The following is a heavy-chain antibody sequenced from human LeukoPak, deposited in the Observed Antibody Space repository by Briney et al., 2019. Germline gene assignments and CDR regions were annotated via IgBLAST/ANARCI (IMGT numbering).Heavy chain of an antibody. CDR3: AISPGIAEDY. Sequence: SETLSLTCAVYGGSFSGYYWSWIRQPPGKGLEWIGEINHSGSTNYNPSLKSRVTISVDTSKDQFSLKLSSVTAADTAVYYCAISPGIAEDYWGQGTLVTVSS. V-gene: IGHV4-34*01. CDR1: GGSFSGYY. D-gene: IGHD6-13*01. J-gene: IGHJ4*02. CDR2: INHSGST.